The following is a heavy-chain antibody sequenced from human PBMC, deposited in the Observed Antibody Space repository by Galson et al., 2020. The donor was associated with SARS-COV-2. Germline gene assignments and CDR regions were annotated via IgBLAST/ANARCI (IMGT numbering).Heavy chain of an antibody. CDR1: GVSFSSYW. V-gene: IGHV3-74*01. D-gene: IGHD2-21*01. J-gene: IGHJ4*02. CDR3: GAIRGGGDY. CDR2: ISSDGTRT. Sequence: GGSLRLSCAASGVSFSSYWMHWVRQAPGKGLVWVSRISSDGTRTNYADFVKGRFTISRDNAKNTLYLQMNSLRAEDAAVYYCGAIRGGGDYWGQGTPVTVSS.